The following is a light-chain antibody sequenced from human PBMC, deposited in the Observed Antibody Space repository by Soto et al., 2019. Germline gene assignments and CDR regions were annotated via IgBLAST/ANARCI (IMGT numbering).Light chain of an antibody. V-gene: IGKV3-20*01. Sequence: EIVLTQSPGTLSLSPGERATLSCRASQSVSNNYLAWYQQKPGQAPRRLIYGASTRATGIPDRFSGSGSGTDFTLTISSLQREDFATYYCQQTSSAPFTFGPGTKVDIK. CDR1: QSVSNNY. CDR2: GAS. J-gene: IGKJ3*01. CDR3: QQTSSAPFT.